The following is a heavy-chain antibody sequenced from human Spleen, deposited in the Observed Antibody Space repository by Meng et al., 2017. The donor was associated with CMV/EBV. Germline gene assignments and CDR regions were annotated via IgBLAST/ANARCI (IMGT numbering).Heavy chain of an antibody. CDR3: ARDAFITGTTYYYGMDV. Sequence: ASVKVSCKASGYTFVNYGLSWVRQAPGQGLEWMGWISIYNGNTNYAEKFQGRVTMTTDTSTSTAYMGLRRLTSHDTAMYYCARDAFITGTTYYYGMDVWGQGTTVTVSS. D-gene: IGHD1-20*01. CDR2: ISIYNGNT. CDR1: GYTFVNYG. V-gene: IGHV1-18*01. J-gene: IGHJ6*02.